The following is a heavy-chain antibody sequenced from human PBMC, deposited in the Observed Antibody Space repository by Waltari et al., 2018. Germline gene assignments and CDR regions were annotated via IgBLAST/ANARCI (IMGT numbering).Heavy chain of an antibody. CDR1: GVTFSSSA. Sequence: QVQLVQSGAEVTKPGSSVKVSCKASGVTFSSSAISWVPPAPGQGLEWMGGIIPIFGTANYAQKFQGRVTITTDEATSTAYMELSSLRAEDTAVYYCARDCSSTSCYGRKDWFDPWGQGTLVTVSS. J-gene: IGHJ5*02. D-gene: IGHD2-2*01. CDR2: IIPIFGTA. CDR3: ARDCSSTSCYGRKDWFDP. V-gene: IGHV1-69*05.